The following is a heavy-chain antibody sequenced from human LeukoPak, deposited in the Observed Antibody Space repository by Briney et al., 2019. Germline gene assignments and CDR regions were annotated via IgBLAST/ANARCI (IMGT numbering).Heavy chain of an antibody. V-gene: IGHV3-33*01. J-gene: IGHJ4*02. CDR3: ARDSCGGDCYPYTFDY. D-gene: IGHD2-21*02. Sequence: PGRSLRPSCAASGFTFSSYGMHWVRQAPGKGLEWVAIIWYDGTNKYYAASVKGRFTISRDNSKNTLYLQMNSLRAEDTAVYYCARDSCGGDCYPYTFDYWGQGTLVTVSS. CDR1: GFTFSSYG. CDR2: IWYDGTNK.